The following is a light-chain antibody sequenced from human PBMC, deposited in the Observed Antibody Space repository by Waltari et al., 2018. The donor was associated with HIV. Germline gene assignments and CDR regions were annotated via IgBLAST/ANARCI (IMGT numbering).Light chain of an antibody. V-gene: IGLV3-19*01. J-gene: IGLJ1*01. CDR2: GKN. CDR3: KTRDRSGNLYV. Sequence: SYEVTQDPAVSVALGQTAKTTCHGDNRRTDYGSWYQQKPGQAPVLVSYGKNRRPSEIPDRFSSSASRNKAFLTITGAQAEDEAEYYCKTRDRSGNLYVFGTGTTVTVL. CDR1: NRRTDY.